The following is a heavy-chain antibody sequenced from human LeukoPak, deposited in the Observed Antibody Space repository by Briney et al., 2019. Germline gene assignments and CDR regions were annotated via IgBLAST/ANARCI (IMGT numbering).Heavy chain of an antibody. CDR2: ISWNSGSI. V-gene: IGHV3-9*01. CDR1: GFTFDDYA. Sequence: GRSLRLSCAAPGFTFDDYAMHWVRQAPGKGLEWVSGISWNSGSIGYADSVKGRFTISRDNAKNTLYLQMNSLRAEDTAVYYCARGGVAVAGIDYWGQGTLVTVSS. D-gene: IGHD6-19*01. CDR3: ARGGVAVAGIDY. J-gene: IGHJ4*02.